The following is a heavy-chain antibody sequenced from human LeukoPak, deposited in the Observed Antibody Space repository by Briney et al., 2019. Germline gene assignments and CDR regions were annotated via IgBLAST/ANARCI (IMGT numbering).Heavy chain of an antibody. V-gene: IGHV3-48*04. D-gene: IGHD3-10*02. CDR3: AELGITMIGGV. CDR1: GYTFSSYW. Sequence: PGGSLRLSCAASGYTFSSYWMSWVRQAPGKGLEWVSYISSSGSTIYYADSVKGRFTISRDNAKNSLYLQMNSLRAEDTAVYYCAELGITMIGGVWGKGTTVTISS. J-gene: IGHJ6*04. CDR2: ISSSGSTI.